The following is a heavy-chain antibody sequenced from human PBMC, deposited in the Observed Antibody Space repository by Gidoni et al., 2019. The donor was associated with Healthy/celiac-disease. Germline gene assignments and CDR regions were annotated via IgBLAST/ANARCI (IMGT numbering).Heavy chain of an antibody. V-gene: IGHV3-15*01. CDR3: TTAGGWPTVYFDF. CDR2: SKSKTDGGTT. J-gene: IGHJ4*02. CDR1: GFTFINAW. Sequence: EVQLVESGGGLVKPGGSLRLSCAASGFTFINAWMIWVRQAPGKGLEWVGLSKSKTDGGTTDYAAPVKGRFTISRDDSKNTLYLQVNSLKTEDTAVYYCTTAGGWPTVYFDFWGQGTLVTVSS.